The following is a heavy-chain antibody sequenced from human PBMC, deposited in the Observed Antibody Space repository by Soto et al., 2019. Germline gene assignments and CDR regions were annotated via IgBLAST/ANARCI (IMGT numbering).Heavy chain of an antibody. CDR1: GYSFTSYW. J-gene: IGHJ4*02. D-gene: IGHD5-12*01. Sequence: GESLKISCKGSGYSFTSYWISWVRQMPGKGLEWMGRIDPSDSYTNYSPSFQGQVTISADKSISTAYLQWSSLKASDTAMYYCARRQDNRGYSGSSFDYWGQGTLVTVPS. CDR3: ARRQDNRGYSGSSFDY. CDR2: IDPSDSYT. V-gene: IGHV5-10-1*04.